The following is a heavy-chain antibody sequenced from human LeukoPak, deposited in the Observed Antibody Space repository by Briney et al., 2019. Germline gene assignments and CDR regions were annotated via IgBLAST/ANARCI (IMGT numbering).Heavy chain of an antibody. V-gene: IGHV4-34*01. D-gene: IGHD1-26*01. J-gene: IGHJ4*02. Sequence: SETLSLTCAVYGGSFSGYYWSWIRQPPGKGPEWIGEINHSGSTNYNPSLKSRVTISVDTSKNQFSLKLSSVTAADTAVYYCARGQSYYGRHHDYWGQGTLVTVSS. CDR1: GGSFSGYY. CDR2: INHSGST. CDR3: ARGQSYYGRHHDY.